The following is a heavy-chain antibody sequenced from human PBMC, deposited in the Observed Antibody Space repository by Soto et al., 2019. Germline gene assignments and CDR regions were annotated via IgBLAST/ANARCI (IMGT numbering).Heavy chain of an antibody. CDR1: GYTFTSYG. CDR3: ARAPPLTGYSDYYYGMDV. J-gene: IGHJ6*02. Sequence: GASVKVSCKASGYTFTSYGISWVRQAPGQGLEWMGWISAYNGNTNYAQKLQGRVTMTTDTSTSTAYMELRSLRSDDTAVYYCARAPPLTGYSDYYYGMDVWGQGTTVTVSS. V-gene: IGHV1-18*01. CDR2: ISAYNGNT. D-gene: IGHD2-15*01.